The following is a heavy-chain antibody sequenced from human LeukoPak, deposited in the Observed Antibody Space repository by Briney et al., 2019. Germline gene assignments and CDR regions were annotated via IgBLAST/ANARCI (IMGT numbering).Heavy chain of an antibody. Sequence: GGSLRLSCAASQSTFTTYAMSWVRQAPGRGLEWVSSIGDSGVPTYYADSVKGRFTISRDNSQNTLYLQTNSLGADDTAVYYCAKVATWTYFDSWGQGTLVTVSS. CDR2: IGDSGVPT. V-gene: IGHV3-23*01. J-gene: IGHJ4*02. D-gene: IGHD3/OR15-3a*01. CDR1: QSTFTTYA. CDR3: AKVATWTYFDS.